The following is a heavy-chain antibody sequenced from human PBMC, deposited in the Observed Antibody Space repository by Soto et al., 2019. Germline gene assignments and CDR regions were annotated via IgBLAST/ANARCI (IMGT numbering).Heavy chain of an antibody. CDR3: AKDRSLWLVHPNPHHFDY. CDR2: ISGSGGST. D-gene: IGHD6-19*01. V-gene: IGHV3-23*01. J-gene: IGHJ4*02. CDR1: GFTFSSYA. Sequence: GGSLRLSCAASGFTFSSYAMSWVRQAPGKGLEWVSAISGSGGSTYYADSVKGRFTISRDNSKNTLYLQMNSLRAEDTAVYYCAKDRSLWLVHPNPHHFDYWGQGTLVTVSS.